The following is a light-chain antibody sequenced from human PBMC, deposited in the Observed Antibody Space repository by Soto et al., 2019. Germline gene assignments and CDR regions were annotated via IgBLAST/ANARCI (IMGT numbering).Light chain of an antibody. CDR1: QSVRSNH. CDR3: QQYGTSPTT. J-gene: IGKJ5*01. V-gene: IGKV3-20*01. CDR2: GAS. Sequence: EIVLLQSPDTLPLSPGERVTLSCRASQSVRSNHLAWYQQKPGQAPRHLMFGASIRATGIPDRFSGSGSGTDFPLTISRLEPEDFGVYYCQQYGTSPTTFGQGTRLDIK.